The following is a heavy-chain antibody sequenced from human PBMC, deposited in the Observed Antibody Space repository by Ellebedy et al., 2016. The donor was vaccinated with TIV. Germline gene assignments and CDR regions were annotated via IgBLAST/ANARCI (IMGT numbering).Heavy chain of an antibody. CDR1: GFTFSTYW. Sequence: PGGSLTLSCAASGFTFSTYWMHWVRQAPGKGLVWVSRINGDESITNHADSVKGRFTISRDNAKNTLYLQMNSLRAEDTAVYYCAMTNGWQYFQRWGQGTLVTVSS. CDR3: AMTNGWQYFQR. CDR2: INGDESIT. V-gene: IGHV3-74*01. D-gene: IGHD6-19*01. J-gene: IGHJ1*01.